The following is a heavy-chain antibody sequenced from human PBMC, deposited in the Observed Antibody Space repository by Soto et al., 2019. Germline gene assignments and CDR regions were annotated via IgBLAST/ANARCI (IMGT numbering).Heavy chain of an antibody. Sequence: ASVKVSCKASGYTFTSYDINWVRQATGQGLEWLGWINTHNGNTNYAQNLQGRVFMTADTSTNTAYMELRSLRSDDTAIYYCTREGSAPYYYYAMDAWGQGTTVTVSS. CDR2: INTHNGNT. CDR1: GYTFTSYD. V-gene: IGHV1-18*01. CDR3: TREGSAPYYYYAMDA. J-gene: IGHJ6*02. D-gene: IGHD3-10*01.